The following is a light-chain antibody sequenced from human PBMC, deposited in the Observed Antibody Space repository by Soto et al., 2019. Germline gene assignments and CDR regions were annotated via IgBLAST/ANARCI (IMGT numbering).Light chain of an antibody. CDR1: QSVLYSSNNKNY. Sequence: DIVMTQSPASLDVSLGEVATINCKCSQSVLYSSNNKNYLGWYQQKPGKAPKRLIYAASSLQSGVPSRFSGSGSGTEFTLTISSLQPEDFATYYCLQHNSYPPTFGQGTRLEIK. CDR3: LQHNSYPPT. J-gene: IGKJ5*01. CDR2: AAS. V-gene: IGKV1-17*01.